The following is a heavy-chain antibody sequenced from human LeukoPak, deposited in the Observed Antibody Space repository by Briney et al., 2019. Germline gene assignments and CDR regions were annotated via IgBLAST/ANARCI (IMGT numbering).Heavy chain of an antibody. Sequence: PSETLSLTCIVSGSSISSVYYWGWIRQPPGKGLKWIGSIYHSGNTYYNPSLMSQVTISLDTSKNEFSLNLTSVTAADTAVYFCAKRDYSSTWPYWYFDLWGRGTLVTVSS. CDR1: GSSISSVYY. V-gene: IGHV4-38-2*02. J-gene: IGHJ2*01. CDR3: AKRDYSSTWPYWYFDL. D-gene: IGHD6-13*01. CDR2: IYHSGNT.